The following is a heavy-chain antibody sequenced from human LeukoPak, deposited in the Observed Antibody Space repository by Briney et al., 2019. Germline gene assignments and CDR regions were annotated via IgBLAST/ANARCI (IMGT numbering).Heavy chain of an antibody. D-gene: IGHD6-19*01. V-gene: IGHV3-7*01. CDR2: IKQDGSEK. CDR3: ARGVAGPRTFDI. CDR1: GFTFSSYW. J-gene: IGHJ3*02. Sequence: GGSLRLSCAASGFTFSSYWTSWVRQAPGKGLEWVANIKQDGSEKYYVDSVKGRFTISRDNAKNSLYLQMNSLRAEDTAVYYCARGVAGPRTFDIWGQGIMVTVSS.